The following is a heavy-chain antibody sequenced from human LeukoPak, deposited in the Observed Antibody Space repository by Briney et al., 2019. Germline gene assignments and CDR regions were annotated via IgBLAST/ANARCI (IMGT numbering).Heavy chain of an antibody. J-gene: IGHJ4*02. Sequence: ASVKVSCKVSGYTLTALALHWVRQAPGKGFEWIGGFDSEEYDTIYAQKFQGRVTMTEDTSTDTAYMELSSLRSEDTAVYYCATIDPNSGSYLDFDYWGQGILVTVSS. CDR3: ATIDPNSGSYLDFDY. D-gene: IGHD1-26*01. V-gene: IGHV1-24*01. CDR1: GYTLTALA. CDR2: FDSEEYDT.